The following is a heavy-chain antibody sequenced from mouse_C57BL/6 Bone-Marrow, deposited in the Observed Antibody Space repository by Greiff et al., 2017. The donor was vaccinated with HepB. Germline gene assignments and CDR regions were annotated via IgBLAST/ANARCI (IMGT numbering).Heavy chain of an antibody. V-gene: IGHV5-2*01. J-gene: IGHJ2*01. CDR1: EYEFPSHD. CDR2: INSDGGST. Sequence: EVQRVESGGGLVQPGESLKLSCESNEYEFPSHDMSWVRKTPEKRLELVAAINSDGGSTYFPDTMERRFIISRDNTKKTLYLQMSSLRSEDTALYYCALIYYDYDGGYWGQGTTLTVSS. CDR3: ALIYYDYDGGY. D-gene: IGHD2-4*01.